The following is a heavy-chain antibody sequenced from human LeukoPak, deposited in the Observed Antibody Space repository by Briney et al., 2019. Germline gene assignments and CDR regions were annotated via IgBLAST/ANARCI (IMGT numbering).Heavy chain of an antibody. J-gene: IGHJ5*02. CDR1: GVSISSYY. D-gene: IGHD3-3*01. CDR3: AVFAYDFWSGYLDP. V-gene: IGHV4-59*01. Sequence: SETLSLTCTVSGVSISSYYWGWIRQPPGKGLEWIGYIYYSGSTNYNPSLKSRVTISVDTSKNQFSLKLSSVTAADTAVYYCAVFAYDFWSGYLDPWGQGTLVTVSS. CDR2: IYYSGST.